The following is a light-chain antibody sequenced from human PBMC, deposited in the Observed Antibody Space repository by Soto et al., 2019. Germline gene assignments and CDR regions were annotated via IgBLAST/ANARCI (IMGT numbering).Light chain of an antibody. V-gene: IGLV1-51*01. J-gene: IGLJ2*01. CDR3: GTWDSSQRVVV. CDR2: DNN. Sequence: QSVLTQPPSVSAAPGQKVTISCSGSSSNIGKNYVSWYQQLPGTAPKLLIYDNNKRPSGIPDRFSGSKSGTSATLGIAGLQTGGEADYYCGTWDSSQRVVVSGGGTQLTVL. CDR1: SSNIGKNY.